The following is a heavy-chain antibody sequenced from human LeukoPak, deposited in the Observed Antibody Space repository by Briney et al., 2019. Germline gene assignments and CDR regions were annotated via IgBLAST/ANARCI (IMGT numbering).Heavy chain of an antibody. V-gene: IGHV3-7*01. CDR3: ARDQKYRSRKNYYYMDV. D-gene: IGHD6-6*01. CDR2: IKEDGSEE. J-gene: IGHJ6*03. Sequence: GGSLRLSCAASGFTFINYCLTWVRQAPGKGLEWVANIKEDGSEESYVDSVRGRFTISRDNAKNSLYLQMNSLSAEDTAVYYCARDQKYRSRKNYYYMDVWGKGTTVTVSS. CDR1: GFTFINYC.